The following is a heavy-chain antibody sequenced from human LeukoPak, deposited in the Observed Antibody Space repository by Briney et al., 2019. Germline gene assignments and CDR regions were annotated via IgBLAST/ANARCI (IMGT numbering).Heavy chain of an antibody. D-gene: IGHD4-11*01. V-gene: IGHV3-23*01. J-gene: IGHJ5*02. CDR1: GFTFSNYA. CDR3: AKDRYSNYGNWFDP. CDR2: ISGSGGST. Sequence: PGGSLRLSCAASGFTFSNYAMNWVRQAPGKGLEWVSGISGSGGSTYYADSVKGRFTISRDSSKNTLYLQMISLRAEDTAVYYCAKDRYSNYGNWFDPWGQGTLVTVFS.